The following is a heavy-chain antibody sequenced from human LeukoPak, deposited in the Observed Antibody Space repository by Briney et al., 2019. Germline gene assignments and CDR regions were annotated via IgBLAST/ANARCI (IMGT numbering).Heavy chain of an antibody. Sequence: GASVKVSCKASGYTLTSYGISWVRQAPGQGLEWMGWISAYNGNTNYAQKLQGRVTMTTDTSTSTAYMELRSLRSDDTAVYYCARHLTSAYYDFWSGYDYWGQGTLVTVSS. V-gene: IGHV1-18*01. CDR3: ARHLTSAYYDFWSGYDY. CDR1: GYTLTSYG. D-gene: IGHD3-3*01. J-gene: IGHJ4*02. CDR2: ISAYNGNT.